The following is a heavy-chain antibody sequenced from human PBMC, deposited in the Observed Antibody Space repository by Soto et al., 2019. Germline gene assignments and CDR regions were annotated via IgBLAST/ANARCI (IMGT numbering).Heavy chain of an antibody. CDR1: GGTFSSYA. Sequence: QVQLVQSGAEVKKPGSSVKVSCKASGGTFSSYAISWVRQAPGQGLEWRGGIIPISGTANYAQKFQGRVTFTADETTSKAYMELSRLRSEDTAVYYCARSHGSSTSLEIYYYYYYGMAVWGQGTTVTVSS. CDR3: ARSHGSSTSLEIYYYYYYGMAV. J-gene: IGHJ6*02. CDR2: IIPISGTA. D-gene: IGHD2-2*01. V-gene: IGHV1-69*01.